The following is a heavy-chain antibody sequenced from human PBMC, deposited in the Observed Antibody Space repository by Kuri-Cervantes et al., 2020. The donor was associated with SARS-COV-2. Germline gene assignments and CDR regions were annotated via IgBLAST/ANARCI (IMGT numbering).Heavy chain of an antibody. CDR1: GFTFGSYS. V-gene: IGHV3-21*01. Sequence: GESLKISCAASGFTFGSYSMNWVRQAPGKGLEWVSSISSSSSYIYYADSVKGRFTISRDNAKNSLYLQMNSLRAEDTAVYYCARDRYVFYYYDSSGYYYYYMDVWGKGTTVTVSS. CDR3: ARDRYVFYYYDSSGYYYYYMDV. J-gene: IGHJ6*03. CDR2: ISSSSSYI. D-gene: IGHD3-22*01.